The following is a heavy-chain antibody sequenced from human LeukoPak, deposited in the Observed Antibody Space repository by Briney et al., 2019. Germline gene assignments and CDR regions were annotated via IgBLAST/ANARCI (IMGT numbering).Heavy chain of an antibody. CDR1: GFTFSSYS. J-gene: IGHJ4*02. V-gene: IGHV3-21*01. D-gene: IGHD6-13*01. Sequence: GGSLRLSCAASGFTFSSYSMNWVRQAPGKGLEWVSSISSSSSYIYYADSVKGRFTISRDNAKNSLYLQMNSLRAEDTAVYYCARDRRSSSWYPPYFDYWRQGALVTVSS. CDR3: ARDRRSSSWYPPYFDY. CDR2: ISSSSSYI.